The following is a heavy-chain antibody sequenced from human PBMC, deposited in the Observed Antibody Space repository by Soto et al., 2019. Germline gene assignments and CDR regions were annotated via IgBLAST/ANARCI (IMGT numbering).Heavy chain of an antibody. D-gene: IGHD3-3*01. CDR1: GFPFGSHA. V-gene: IGHV3-23*01. CDR2: VSGNGGTT. CDR3: AKGKAHTLFGVDTLFDY. Sequence: GGSLRLSCAASGFPFGSHAMSWVRQAPGKGLEWVSLVSGNGGTTNYADSVKGRFTISRDNSQKTLYLQMNSLRAEDTAIYYCAKGKAHTLFGVDTLFDYWGEGTLVTVSS. J-gene: IGHJ4*02.